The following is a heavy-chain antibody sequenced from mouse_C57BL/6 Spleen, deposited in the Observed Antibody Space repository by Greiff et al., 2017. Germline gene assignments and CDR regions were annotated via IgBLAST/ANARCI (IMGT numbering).Heavy chain of an antibody. V-gene: IGHV5-4*01. J-gene: IGHJ1*03. CDR2: ISDGGSYT. D-gene: IGHD1-1*01. CDR3: AREDRDYGSSYWYFDV. CDR1: GFTFSSYA. Sequence: EVQLVESGGGLVKPGGSLKLSCAASGFTFSSYAMSWVRQTPEKRLEWVATISDGGSYTYYPDNVKGRFTISRDNAKNNLYLQMSHLKSEDTAMYYCAREDRDYGSSYWYFDVWGTGTTVTVSA.